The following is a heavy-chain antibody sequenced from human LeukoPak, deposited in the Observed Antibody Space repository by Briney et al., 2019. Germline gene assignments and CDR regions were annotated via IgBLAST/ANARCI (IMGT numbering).Heavy chain of an antibody. V-gene: IGHV3-23*01. CDR1: GFTFSDYA. CDR2: IGVRGGSS. J-gene: IGHJ4*02. Sequence: GGSLRLSCAASGFTFSDYAMTWVRQAPGKGLEWVSVIGVRGGSSYYADSAKGRFTISRDNSKSTLYLQMNGLRAEDTAVYFCAKDDGYWGQGTLVTVSS. CDR3: AKDDGY.